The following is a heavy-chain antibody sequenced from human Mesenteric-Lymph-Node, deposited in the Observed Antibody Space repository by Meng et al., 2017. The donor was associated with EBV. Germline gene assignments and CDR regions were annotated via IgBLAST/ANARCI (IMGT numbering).Heavy chain of an antibody. CDR3: SHTDYFDNTGHH. V-gene: IGHV1-2*06. D-gene: IGHD3-22*01. CDR2: INPRSGAT. J-gene: IGHJ4*02. Sequence: QGQLVQAGAEVKKPGASVKVSCKASAYSYSGYYLHWVRQAPGQGLEWMGRINPRSGATSYAEKFQGRLAMTGDTSVSTAYMELASLRSDDTAVYFCSHTDYFDNTGHHWGQGTLVTVSS. CDR1: AYSYSGYY.